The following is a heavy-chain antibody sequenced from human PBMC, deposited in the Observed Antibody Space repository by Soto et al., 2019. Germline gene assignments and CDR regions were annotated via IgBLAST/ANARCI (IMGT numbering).Heavy chain of an antibody. D-gene: IGHD3-22*01. CDR2: MYYGGST. CDR3: ARSAIPLYDSYYFDH. CDR1: GGSLTFGNYY. J-gene: IGHJ4*02. V-gene: IGHV4-30-4*01. Sequence: QVQLQESGPGLVKPSQTLSLTCTVSGGSLTFGNYYWSWIRQSPGKGLEWLGYMYYGGSTYYNPSLKSRVSISVDASKNQVSLKLSSVPAADSAVYYCARSAIPLYDSYYFDHGGPGTLVTVSS.